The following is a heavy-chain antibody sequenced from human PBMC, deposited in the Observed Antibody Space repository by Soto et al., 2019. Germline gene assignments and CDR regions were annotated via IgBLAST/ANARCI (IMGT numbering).Heavy chain of an antibody. D-gene: IGHD3-10*01. CDR3: AREMRARGYPVNWFDT. CDR1: GLTFSSYR. J-gene: IGHJ5*02. Sequence: PXGCLRLACAASGLTFSSYRMSWVRQAPGKGLEWVANIKQDGSEKYYVDSVKGRFTISRDNAKNSLYLQMNSLRAEDTAVYYCAREMRARGYPVNWFDTWGQGTLVTVSS. CDR2: IKQDGSEK. V-gene: IGHV3-7*01.